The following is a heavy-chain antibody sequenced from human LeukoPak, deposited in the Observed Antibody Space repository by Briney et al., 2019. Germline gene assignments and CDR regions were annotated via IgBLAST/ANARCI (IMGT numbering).Heavy chain of an antibody. CDR3: ARDLYYDILTGYWTDAFDI. J-gene: IGHJ3*02. D-gene: IGHD3-9*01. V-gene: IGHV1-18*01. CDR2: ISAYNGNT. CDR1: GYTFTSYG. Sequence: ASVKVSCKASGYTFTSYGISWVRQAPGQGLEWMGWISAYNGNTNYAQKLQGRVTMTTDTSTNTAYMELRSLRSDDTAVYYCARDLYYDILTGYWTDAFDIWGQGTLVTVSS.